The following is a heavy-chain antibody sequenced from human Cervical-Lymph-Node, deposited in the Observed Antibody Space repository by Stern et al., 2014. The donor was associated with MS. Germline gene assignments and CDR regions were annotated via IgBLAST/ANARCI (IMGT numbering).Heavy chain of an antibody. Sequence: QLQLQESGPGLVKPSETLSLTCTVSGGSISSSSYYWGWIRQPPGKGLEWIGSIYYSGSTYYNPSLKSRVTISVDTYKNQLSLKRSSVTAADTAVYYCARWAYSSGWYNWFDPWGQGTLVTVSS. CDR2: IYYSGST. D-gene: IGHD3-22*01. J-gene: IGHJ5*02. V-gene: IGHV4-39*01. CDR1: GGSISSSSYY. CDR3: ARWAYSSGWYNWFDP.